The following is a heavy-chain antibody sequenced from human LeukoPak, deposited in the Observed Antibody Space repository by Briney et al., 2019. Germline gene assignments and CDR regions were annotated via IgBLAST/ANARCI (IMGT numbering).Heavy chain of an antibody. Sequence: GGSLRLSCAASGFTFSSYGMHWVRQAPGKGLEWVAFIRYDGSNKYYADSVKGRFTISRDNSKNTLYLQMNNLRAEDTAVYYCANSASFWSGYSPKDYWGQGTLVTVSS. CDR1: GFTFSSYG. J-gene: IGHJ4*02. CDR3: ANSASFWSGYSPKDY. V-gene: IGHV3-30*02. CDR2: IRYDGSNK. D-gene: IGHD3-3*01.